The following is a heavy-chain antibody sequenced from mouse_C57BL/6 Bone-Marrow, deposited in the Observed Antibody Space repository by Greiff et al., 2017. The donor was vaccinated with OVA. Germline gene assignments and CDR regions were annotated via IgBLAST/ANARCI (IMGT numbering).Heavy chain of an antibody. CDR2: IDPSDSYT. CDR3: ARLVTTRPHFDY. J-gene: IGHJ2*01. V-gene: IGHV1-50*01. Sequence: VQLQQPGAELVKPGASVKLSCKASGYTFTSYWMQWVKQRPGQGLEWIGEIDPSDSYTNYNQKFKGKAKLTVDTSSSTAYMQLSSLTSEDSAVYYGARLVTTRPHFDYWGQGTTLTVSS. CDR1: GYTFTSYW. D-gene: IGHD2-2*01.